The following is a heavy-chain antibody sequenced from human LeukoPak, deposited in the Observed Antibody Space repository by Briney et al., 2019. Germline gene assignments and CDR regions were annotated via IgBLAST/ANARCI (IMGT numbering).Heavy chain of an antibody. CDR1: GGSFSGYY. V-gene: IGHV4-34*01. Sequence: PSETLSLTCAVYGGSFSGYYWSWIRQPPGKGLEWIGEINHSGSTNYNPSLKSRVTISVDTSKNQFSLKLSSATAADTAVYYCARGPYYYGSGRLDRSFDYWGQGTLVTVSS. CDR2: INHSGST. D-gene: IGHD3-10*01. CDR3: ARGPYYYGSGRLDRSFDY. J-gene: IGHJ4*02.